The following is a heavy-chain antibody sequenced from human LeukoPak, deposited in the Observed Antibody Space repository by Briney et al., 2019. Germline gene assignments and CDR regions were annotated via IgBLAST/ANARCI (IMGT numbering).Heavy chain of an antibody. D-gene: IGHD4-17*01. CDR1: GYTLTELS. V-gene: IGHV1-24*01. CDR3: ATGSGFFDYGDYPQRW. Sequence: GASVKVSCKVSGYTLTELSMHWVRQAPGKGLEWMGGFDPEDGETIYAQKFQGRVIMTEDTSTDTAYMELSSLRSEDTAVYYCATGSGFFDYGDYPQRWWGQGTLVTVSS. J-gene: IGHJ4*02. CDR2: FDPEDGET.